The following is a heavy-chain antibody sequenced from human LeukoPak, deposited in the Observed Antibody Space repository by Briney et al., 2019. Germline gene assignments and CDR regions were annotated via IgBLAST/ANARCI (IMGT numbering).Heavy chain of an antibody. V-gene: IGHV3-74*01. CDR1: GFSFGSYW. J-gene: IGHJ3*02. CDR2: INSDGSNT. CDR3: ARETRSTMVGSESI. D-gene: IGHD3-10*01. Sequence: GGSLRLSCAASGFSFGSYWMHWVRQAPGKGLVWVSRINSDGSNTGYADSVKGRFTISRGNAKNTLYLQMNSLRGEDTAVYYCARETRSTMVGSESIWGQGTMVTVSS.